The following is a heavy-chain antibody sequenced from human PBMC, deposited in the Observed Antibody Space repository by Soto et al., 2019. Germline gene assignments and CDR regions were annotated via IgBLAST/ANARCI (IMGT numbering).Heavy chain of an antibody. Sequence: XGTLSLTCAVYGGSFSGYYWSWIRQPPGKGLEWIGEINHSGSTNYNPSLKSRVTISVDTSKNQFSLKLSSVTAADTAVYYCARGRRQWLVLGASRYYYYGMDVWGQGTTVTVSS. CDR1: GGSFSGYY. D-gene: IGHD6-19*01. CDR2: INHSGST. J-gene: IGHJ6*02. CDR3: ARGRRQWLVLGASRYYYYGMDV. V-gene: IGHV4-34*01.